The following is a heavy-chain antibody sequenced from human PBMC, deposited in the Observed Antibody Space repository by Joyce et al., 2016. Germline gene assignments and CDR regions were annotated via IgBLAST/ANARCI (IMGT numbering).Heavy chain of an antibody. CDR3: ARVGDGWFDY. V-gene: IGHV3-48*01. Sequence: EVRLVESGGGLVRPGGSMRRSCTASGFIFSDYRMTWARQAPGKGPEFLSFIVSAGNIVHWADSVKGRSTFSRDNAKNSLDMQINDLRVEDTAVYYCARVGDGWFDYWGRGTLVIVSS. CDR1: GFIFSDYR. CDR2: IVSAGNIV. J-gene: IGHJ5*01.